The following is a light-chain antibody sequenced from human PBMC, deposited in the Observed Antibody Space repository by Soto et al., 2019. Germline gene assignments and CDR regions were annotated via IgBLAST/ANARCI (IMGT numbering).Light chain of an antibody. CDR2: DAS. V-gene: IGKV3-15*01. CDR1: QSVSNN. Sequence: EIVMTQSPVTLSVSPGERATLSGRASQSVSNNLAWYQQKPGQAPRLLIYDASTRATGIPARFSGGGSGTEFTLTISSLQSEDFAVYYCQHYNNWLSWTFGQGTKVEIK. CDR3: QHYNNWLSWT. J-gene: IGKJ1*01.